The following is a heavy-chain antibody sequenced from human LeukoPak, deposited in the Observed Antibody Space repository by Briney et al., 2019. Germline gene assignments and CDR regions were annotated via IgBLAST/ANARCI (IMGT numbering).Heavy chain of an antibody. Sequence: SETLSLTCAVSGGSISSGGYSWSWLRQPPGKGLEWLGYIYYSGSTNYNPSLKSRVTISVDTSKNQFSLRLSSVTAADTAVYYCARVGDDYGDLNFDYWGQGTLVTVSS. D-gene: IGHD4-17*01. CDR1: GGSISSGGYS. J-gene: IGHJ4*02. CDR3: ARVGDDYGDLNFDY. CDR2: IYYSGST. V-gene: IGHV4-61*08.